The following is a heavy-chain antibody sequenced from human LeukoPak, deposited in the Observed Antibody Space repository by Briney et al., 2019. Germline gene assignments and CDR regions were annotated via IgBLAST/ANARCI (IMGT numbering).Heavy chain of an antibody. Sequence: PSETLSLTCTVSGGSNDGQYWSWIRQPPGKGLEWIGYIHSNGGTKYNPSLKSQFTMSVDTSKNQFSLKLDSVTAADTAVYYCARHLGGNFGSGTHFVYWGQGTLVTVSS. D-gene: IGHD3-10*01. CDR2: IHSNGGT. CDR1: GGSNDGQY. J-gene: IGHJ4*02. CDR3: ARHLGGNFGSGTHFVY. V-gene: IGHV4-59*11.